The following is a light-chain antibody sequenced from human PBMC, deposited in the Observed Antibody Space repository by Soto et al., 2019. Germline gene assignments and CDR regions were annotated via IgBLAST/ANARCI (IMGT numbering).Light chain of an antibody. CDR2: SAS. Sequence: DIHMTQAPSSLSASVGDSVTITCRASQTISKNLNWYHQKPGQAPNLLIYSASDFQSGVPSRFSGSGSGTEFTLTISGLQPEDFATYYCQQSFSTPYTFGQGTDLQI. CDR3: QQSFSTPYT. J-gene: IGKJ2*01. CDR1: QTISKN. V-gene: IGKV1-39*01.